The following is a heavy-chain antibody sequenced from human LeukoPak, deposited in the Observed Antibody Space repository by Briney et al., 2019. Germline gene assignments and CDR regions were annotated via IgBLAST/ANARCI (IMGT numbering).Heavy chain of an antibody. J-gene: IGHJ6*02. CDR1: GFTFSSYA. Sequence: GRSLRLSCAASGFTFSSYAMHWVRQAPGKGLEWVAVISYDGSNKYYADSVKGRFTISRDNAKNSLYLQMNSLRAEDTAVYYCASGGRDGYYYGMDVWGQGTTVTVSS. D-gene: IGHD5-24*01. CDR3: ASGGRDGYYYGMDV. V-gene: IGHV3-30-3*01. CDR2: ISYDGSNK.